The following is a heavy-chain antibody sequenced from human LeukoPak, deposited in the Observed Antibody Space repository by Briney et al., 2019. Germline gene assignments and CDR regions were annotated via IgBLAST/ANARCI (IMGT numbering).Heavy chain of an antibody. D-gene: IGHD4-23*01. V-gene: IGHV4-31*03. J-gene: IGHJ4*02. CDR2: IYYSGST. CDR1: GGSISSGGYY. Sequence: SETLSLTCTVSGGSISSGGYYWSWIRQHPGKGLEWIGYIYYSGSTYYNPSLKSRVTTSVDTSKNQFSLKLSSVTAADTAVYYCAREVPMTTVAHPLGPFDYWGQGTLVTVSS. CDR3: AREVPMTTVAHPLGPFDY.